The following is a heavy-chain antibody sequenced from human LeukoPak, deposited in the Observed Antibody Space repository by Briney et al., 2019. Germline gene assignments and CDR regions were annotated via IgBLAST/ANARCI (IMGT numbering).Heavy chain of an antibody. Sequence: PGGSLRLSCTVSGFTVSSNSMSWVRQAPGKGLEGVSFIYSDNTHYSDSVKGRFTISRDNSKNTLYLQMNSLRAEDPAVYYCARRAGAYSHPYDYWGQGTLVTVSS. J-gene: IGHJ4*02. CDR3: ARRAGAYSHPYDY. CDR1: GFTVSSNS. CDR2: IYSDNT. V-gene: IGHV3-53*01. D-gene: IGHD4/OR15-4a*01.